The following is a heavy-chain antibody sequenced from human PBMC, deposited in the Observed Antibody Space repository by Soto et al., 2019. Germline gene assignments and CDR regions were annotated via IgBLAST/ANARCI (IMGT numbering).Heavy chain of an antibody. CDR1: GFTFSNFA. J-gene: IGHJ4*02. CDR2: IIGSGGST. CDR3: AKDSVAGQAFDY. V-gene: IGHV3-23*01. Sequence: EVQLLEFGGGLVQPGGSLRLSCAASGFTFSNFAMSWVRQAPGKGLEWVSAIIGSGGSTFYADSVKGRFTISRDNSKNTLYLQMNSLRVEATAIYYCAKDSVAGQAFDYWGRGTLVTISS. D-gene: IGHD6-19*01.